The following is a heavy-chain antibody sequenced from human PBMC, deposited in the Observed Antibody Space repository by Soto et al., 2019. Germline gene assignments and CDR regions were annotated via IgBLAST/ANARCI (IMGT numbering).Heavy chain of an antibody. V-gene: IGHV3-23*01. CDR1: GFTFSTYA. D-gene: IGHD3-22*01. Sequence: GGSLRLSCAASGFTFSTYAMNWVRQAPGKGLEWVSGISGSGDSTYYADSVKGRFTVSRDNSKNTLYLQMNSLRAEDTAVYYCAKDRTFDSSGYYSYWGQGTLVTVSS. J-gene: IGHJ4*02. CDR3: AKDRTFDSSGYYSY. CDR2: ISGSGDST.